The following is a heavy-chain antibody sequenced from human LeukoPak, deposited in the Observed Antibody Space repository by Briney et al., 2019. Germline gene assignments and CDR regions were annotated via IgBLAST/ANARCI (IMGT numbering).Heavy chain of an antibody. CDR2: ITYSGST. D-gene: IGHD4-17*01. Sequence: KPSETLSLTCTVSGGSISSSTYYWAWIRQSPGKGLEWIGSITYSGSTYYNPSLKSRVTISVDRSKNQFSLKLSSVTAADTAVYYCARMTTVTSLDYWGQGTLVTVSS. CDR1: GGSISSSTYY. CDR3: ARMTTVTSLDY. J-gene: IGHJ4*02. V-gene: IGHV4-39*07.